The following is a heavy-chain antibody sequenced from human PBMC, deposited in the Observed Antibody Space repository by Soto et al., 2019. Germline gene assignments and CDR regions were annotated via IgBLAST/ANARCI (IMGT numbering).Heavy chain of an antibody. CDR2: IYHSGST. V-gene: IGHV4-4*02. CDR3: ASQILDVPAYFVY. D-gene: IGHD1-1*01. CDR1: GGSISSSNW. Sequence: SETLSLTCAVSGGSISSSNWWSWVRQPPGKGLEWIGEIYHSGSTNYNPSLKSRVTISVDKSKNQFSLKLTSVTAADTAVYYFASQILDVPAYFVYWGQGTLVTVSS. J-gene: IGHJ4*02.